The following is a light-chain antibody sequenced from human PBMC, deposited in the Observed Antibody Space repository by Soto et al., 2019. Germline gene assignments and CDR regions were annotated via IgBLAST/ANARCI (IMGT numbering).Light chain of an antibody. V-gene: IGLV2-11*01. CDR2: DVS. J-gene: IGLJ1*01. CDR3: CSYAGSYTWV. Sequence: QSALTQPRSVSGSPGQSVTISCTGTSSDVGGYNYVSWYQQHPGKAPKLMIYDVSKRPSGVPDRFSGSKPGNTASLTISGLHAEDEADYYCCSYAGSYTWVFGTGTKVTVL. CDR1: SSDVGGYNY.